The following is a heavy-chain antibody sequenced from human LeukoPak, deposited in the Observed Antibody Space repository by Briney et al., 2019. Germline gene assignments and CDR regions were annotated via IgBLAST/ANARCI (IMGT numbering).Heavy chain of an antibody. CDR1: GFTFDDYA. J-gene: IGHJ6*02. V-gene: IGHV3-9*01. Sequence: GGSLRLSCAASGFTFDDYAMHWVRQAPGKGLEWVSGISWNSGSIGYADSVKGRFTISRDNAKNSLYLQMNSLRAEDTALYYCAKSYGSGLYSGMDVWGQGPTVTVSS. D-gene: IGHD3-10*01. CDR3: AKSYGSGLYSGMDV. CDR2: ISWNSGSI.